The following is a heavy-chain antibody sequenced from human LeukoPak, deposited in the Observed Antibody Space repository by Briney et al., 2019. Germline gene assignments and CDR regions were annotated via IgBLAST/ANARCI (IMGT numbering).Heavy chain of an antibody. V-gene: IGHV1-2*02. J-gene: IGHJ5*02. CDR1: GYTFTGYY. CDR3: ARQYYDSSGLNWFDP. D-gene: IGHD3-22*01. Sequence: ASVKVSCKASGYTFTGYYMHWVRQAPGQGLEWMGWINPNSGGTNYAQKFQGRVTMTRDMSISTAYMELSRLRSDDTAVYYCARQYYDSSGLNWFDPWGQGTLVTVSS. CDR2: INPNSGGT.